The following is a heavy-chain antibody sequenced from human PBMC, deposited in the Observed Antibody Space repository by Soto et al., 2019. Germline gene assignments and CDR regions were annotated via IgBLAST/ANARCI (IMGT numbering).Heavy chain of an antibody. CDR3: ARVEIADTKLIIAWFDP. D-gene: IGHD5-18*01. V-gene: IGHV1-69*01. J-gene: IGHJ5*02. CDR1: ANTLNNYA. Sequence: QVQLLQSGAEVQRPGSSVKVSCKAAANTLNNYAITWVRQAPGQGLEWVGGITPMFRTTHYAQKFQERVAITADESTSTVYMELTRLTSEDTAVYFCARVEIADTKLIIAWFDPWGQGTLVTVSS. CDR2: ITPMFRTT.